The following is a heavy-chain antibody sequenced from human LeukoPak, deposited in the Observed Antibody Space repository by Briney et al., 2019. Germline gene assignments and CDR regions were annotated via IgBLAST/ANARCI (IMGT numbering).Heavy chain of an antibody. D-gene: IGHD5-12*01. CDR2: INPNRGGT. J-gene: IGHJ4*02. CDR3: ARDMVANGEQNY. CDR1: GYTFTGYY. V-gene: IGHV1-2*02. Sequence: AXVXXXCKASGYTFTGYYMHWVRQAPGQGLEWMGWINPNRGGTNYPQKFQATVTMTRDPSISTAYMELRRLRSDDTPVYYCARDMVANGEQNYWGQGTLVTVSS.